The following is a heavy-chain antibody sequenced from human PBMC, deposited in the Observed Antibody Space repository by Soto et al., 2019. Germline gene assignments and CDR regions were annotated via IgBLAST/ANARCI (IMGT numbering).Heavy chain of an antibody. J-gene: IGHJ5*02. CDR1: GIPIANYS. D-gene: IGHD4-4*01. CDR2: AYHSGST. CDR3: ARTLHDYNLRNRFDP. V-gene: IGHV4-59*01. Sequence: SKTLPLPCRGSGIPIANYSCGWIRQPPGKGLEWIGSAYHSGSTNYNPSLKRRVTMSVATSRNLFSLKLTSVTAADTAMYYCARTLHDYNLRNRFDPWGQGTLVTASS.